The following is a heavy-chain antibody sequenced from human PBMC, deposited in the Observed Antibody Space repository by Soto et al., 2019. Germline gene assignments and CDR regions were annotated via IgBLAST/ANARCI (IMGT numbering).Heavy chain of an antibody. CDR3: GSGIFPIPITTGMDV. J-gene: IGHJ6*04. CDR1: GYKVSTWHNFTSYW. Sequence: GESLKISCMGSGYKVSTWHNFTSYWIAWVRQMPGEGLEWMGIIYPGDSDTRYSPSFQGQVTISADKSISTVYLQWSSLKASDTAMYYCGSGIFPIPITTGMDVWGKGNRLTFSS. D-gene: IGHD3-10*01. CDR2: IYPGDSDT. V-gene: IGHV5-51*01.